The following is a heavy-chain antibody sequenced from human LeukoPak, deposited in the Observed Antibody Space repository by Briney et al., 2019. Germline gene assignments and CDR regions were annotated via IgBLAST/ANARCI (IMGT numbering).Heavy chain of an antibody. CDR2: IYYSGST. Sequence: SETLSLTCTVSGGSISSSSYYWGWIRQPPGKGLEWIGSIYYSGSTYYNPSLKSRVTISVDTSKNQFSLKLSSVTAADTAVYYCARLFNFYDTSGPVFDYWGQGTLVTVSS. CDR3: ARLFNFYDTSGPVFDY. J-gene: IGHJ4*02. V-gene: IGHV4-39*07. CDR1: GGSISSSSYY. D-gene: IGHD3-22*01.